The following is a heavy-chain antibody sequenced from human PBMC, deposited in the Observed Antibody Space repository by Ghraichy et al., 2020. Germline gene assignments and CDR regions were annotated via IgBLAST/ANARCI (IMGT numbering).Heavy chain of an antibody. J-gene: IGHJ6*02. Sequence: GGSLRLSCAASGFTFNIYSMNWVRQAPGKGLEWVSYISSSSSAIYYADSVKGRFTISRDNAKNSLYLQMNSLRDEETAVYYCARGELRMDVWGQGTTVTVSS. V-gene: IGHV3-48*02. CDR2: ISSSSSAI. CDR1: GFTFNIYS. D-gene: IGHD1-7*01. CDR3: ARGELRMDV.